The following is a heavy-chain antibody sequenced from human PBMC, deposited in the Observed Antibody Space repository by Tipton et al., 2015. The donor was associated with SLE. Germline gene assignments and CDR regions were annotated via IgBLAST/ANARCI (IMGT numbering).Heavy chain of an antibody. J-gene: IGHJ6*03. CDR3: ARDGGITTDIDV. Sequence: TLSLTCTVSGGSISSHYWSWIRQPPGKGLEWIGYIYYSGSTNYNPSLKSRVTISVDTSKNQFSLKLSSVTAADTAAYYCARDGGITTDIDVWGKGITVTVSS. CDR1: GGSISSHY. D-gene: IGHD3-10*01. V-gene: IGHV4-59*11. CDR2: IYYSGST.